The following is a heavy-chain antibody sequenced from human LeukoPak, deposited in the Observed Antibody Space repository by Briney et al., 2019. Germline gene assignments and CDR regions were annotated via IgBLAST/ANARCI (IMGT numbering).Heavy chain of an antibody. CDR1: GFTFSSYG. J-gene: IGHJ6*02. V-gene: IGHV3-30*18. CDR3: AKDLVVTPNYDFWSGYPGDGMDV. CDR2: ISYDGSNK. Sequence: GRSLRLSCAAPGFTFSSYGMHWVRQAPGKGLEWVAVISYDGSNKYYADSVKGRFTISRDNSKNTLYLQMNSLRAEDTAVYYCAKDLVVTPNYDFWSGYPGDGMDVWGQGTTVTVSS. D-gene: IGHD3-3*01.